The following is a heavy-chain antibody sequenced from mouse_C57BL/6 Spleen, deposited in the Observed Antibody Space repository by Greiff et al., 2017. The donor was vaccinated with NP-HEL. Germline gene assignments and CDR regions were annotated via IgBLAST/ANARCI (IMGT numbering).Heavy chain of an antibody. Sequence: EVKLVESEGGLVQPGSSMKLSCTASGFTFSDYYMAWVRQVPEKGLEWVANINYDGSSTYYLDSLKSRFIISRDNAKNILYLQMSSLKSEDTATYYCARVNWGYAMDYWGHGTSVTVSS. CDR1: GFTFSDYY. J-gene: IGHJ4*01. CDR3: ARVNWGYAMDY. D-gene: IGHD4-1*01. V-gene: IGHV5-16*01. CDR2: INYDGSST.